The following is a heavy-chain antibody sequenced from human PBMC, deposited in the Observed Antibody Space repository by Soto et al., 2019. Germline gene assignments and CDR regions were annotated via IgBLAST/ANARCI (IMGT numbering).Heavy chain of an antibody. V-gene: IGHV1-18*01. Sequence: ASVKVSCKASGYTFTSYGISWVRQAPGQGLEWMGWISAYNGNTNYAQKLQGRVTMTTDTSTSTAYMELRSLRSDDTAVYYCASLGPYCSSTSCYGGRPRWFDPWGQGTLVTVSS. D-gene: IGHD2-2*01. CDR2: ISAYNGNT. J-gene: IGHJ5*02. CDR3: ASLGPYCSSTSCYGGRPRWFDP. CDR1: GYTFTSYG.